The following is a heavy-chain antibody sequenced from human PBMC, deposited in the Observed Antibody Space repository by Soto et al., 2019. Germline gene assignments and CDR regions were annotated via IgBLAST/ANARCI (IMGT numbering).Heavy chain of an antibody. Sequence: EVQLLESGGGLLQPGRSLRLSCAASGFTFSSYAMNWFRQAPGKGLEWVSAMSGTGGSTYYADSVKGRFTISRDNSKNTLYLQMNSLRVEDTAGFYCAKAGFSSGWSPSYFDYWGQGTLVTVSS. D-gene: IGHD6-19*01. CDR3: AKAGFSSGWSPSYFDY. CDR2: MSGTGGST. CDR1: GFTFSSYA. J-gene: IGHJ4*02. V-gene: IGHV3-23*01.